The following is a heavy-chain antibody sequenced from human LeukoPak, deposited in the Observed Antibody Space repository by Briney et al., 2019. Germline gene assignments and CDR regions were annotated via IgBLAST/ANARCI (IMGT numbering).Heavy chain of an antibody. Sequence: PSETLSLTCAVYGGSFSNYYWNWIRQPPGKGLEWLGEINDNGRANYNPSLMSRVTVSVDTSKNQFSLRLTSVTATDTAVYYCARRWNYGRNYYIDVWAKGPRSASP. D-gene: IGHD1-7*01. CDR3: ARRWNYGRNYYIDV. CDR1: GGSFSNYY. CDR2: INDNGRA. J-gene: IGHJ6*03. V-gene: IGHV4-34*01.